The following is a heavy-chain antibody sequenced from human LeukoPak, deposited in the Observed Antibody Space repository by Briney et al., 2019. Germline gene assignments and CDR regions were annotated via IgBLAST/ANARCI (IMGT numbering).Heavy chain of an antibody. Sequence: SVKVSCKASGYTFTGYYMHWVRQAPGQGLEWMGWNNPNSGGTNYAQKFQGRVTMTRDTSISTAYMELSRLRSDDTAVYYCARVGGSGWFDLDYWGQGTLVTVSS. CDR2: NNPNSGGT. D-gene: IGHD6-19*01. CDR1: GYTFTGYY. CDR3: ARVGGSGWFDLDY. J-gene: IGHJ4*02. V-gene: IGHV1-2*02.